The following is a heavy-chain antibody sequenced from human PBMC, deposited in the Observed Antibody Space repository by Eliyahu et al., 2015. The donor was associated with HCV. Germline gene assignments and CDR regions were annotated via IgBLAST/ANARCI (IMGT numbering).Heavy chain of an antibody. Sequence: QVRLVESGGGVVQPGRSLRLSCAVSRFTFTTYAMHWVRQAPGKGLEWVATISSGGDNKYYADSVKGRFTIPRDNSRKTSFLQMNSLRDEDTAVYYCARSTDDLGSFQYSFDYWGQGTLVTVSS. CDR2: ISSGGDNK. CDR1: RFTFTTYA. J-gene: IGHJ4*02. CDR3: ARSTDDLGSFQYSFDY. V-gene: IGHV3-30-3*01. D-gene: IGHD3-10*01.